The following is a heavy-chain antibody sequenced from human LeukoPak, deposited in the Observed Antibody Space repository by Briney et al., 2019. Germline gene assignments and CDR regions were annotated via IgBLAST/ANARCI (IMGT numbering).Heavy chain of an antibody. Sequence: GGSLRLSCAASGFTFSSYGMHWVRQAPGKGLEWVAVIWYDGSNKYYADSVKGRFTISRDNSKNTLYLQMNSLRAEDTAVYYCAATMVRGPDWFDPWGQGTLVTVSS. CDR2: IWYDGSNK. J-gene: IGHJ5*02. CDR3: AATMVRGPDWFDP. CDR1: GFTFSSYG. V-gene: IGHV3-33*01. D-gene: IGHD3-10*01.